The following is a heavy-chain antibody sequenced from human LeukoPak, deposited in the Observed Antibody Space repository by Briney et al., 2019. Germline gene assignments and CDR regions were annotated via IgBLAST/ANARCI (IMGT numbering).Heavy chain of an antibody. J-gene: IGHJ4*02. CDR3: ARHSEDWAMGD. CDR1: GVSISSSYSY. CDR2: IYYTGNT. D-gene: IGHD3-9*01. Sequence: PSETLSLTCTVSGVSISSSYSYWGWIRQPPGMGLEWIGSIYYTGNTYYNASLKSQVSISIDTSKKQFSLELSSVTAADTAMYYCARHSEDWAMGDWGQGILVTVSS. V-gene: IGHV4-39*01.